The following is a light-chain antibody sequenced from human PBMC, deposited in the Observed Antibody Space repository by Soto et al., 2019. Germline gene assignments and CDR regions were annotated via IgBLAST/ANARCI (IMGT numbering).Light chain of an antibody. V-gene: IGKV3-15*01. Sequence: EIVLTQSPATLSLSPGERATLSCRASQSVSSYLAWYQQKAGQAPRLLIYDTPTRATGVPTRFSGSGSGTDFTLTISSLQSEDFAVYYCQQYNNWLTWTFGQGTKVDIK. CDR2: DTP. CDR1: QSVSSY. CDR3: QQYNNWLTWT. J-gene: IGKJ1*01.